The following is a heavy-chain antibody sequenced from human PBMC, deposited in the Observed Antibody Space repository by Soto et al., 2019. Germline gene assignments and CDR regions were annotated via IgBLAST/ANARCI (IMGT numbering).Heavy chain of an antibody. Sequence: SVKVSCKASGGTFSSYAISWVRQALGQGLEWMGGIIPIFGTANYAQKFQGRVTITADESTSTAYMELSSLRSEDTAVYYCAGSHYDILTGYEGYNWFDPWGQGTLVTVSS. CDR1: GGTFSSYA. J-gene: IGHJ5*02. CDR3: AGSHYDILTGYEGYNWFDP. V-gene: IGHV1-69*13. D-gene: IGHD3-9*01. CDR2: IIPIFGTA.